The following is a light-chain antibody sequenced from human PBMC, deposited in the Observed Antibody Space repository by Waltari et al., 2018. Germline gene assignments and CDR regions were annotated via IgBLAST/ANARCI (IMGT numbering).Light chain of an antibody. Sequence: QSVLTQPPSASGTPGQRVTISCSGTRSNIGSNYLYWYQQLPGTAPKLLIYRNKARPFGVPARFSGSNSGTSASLAISGLRSEDEADYYCAAWDDSLSGRVFGGGTKVTVL. CDR3: AAWDDSLSGRV. V-gene: IGLV1-47*01. CDR2: RNK. J-gene: IGLJ3*02. CDR1: RSNIGSNY.